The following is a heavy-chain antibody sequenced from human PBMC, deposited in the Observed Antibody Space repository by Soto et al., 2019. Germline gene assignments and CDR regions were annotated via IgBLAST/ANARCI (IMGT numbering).Heavy chain of an antibody. V-gene: IGHV1-18*01. D-gene: IGHD3-10*01. CDR2: ISAYNGNT. CDR1: GYTFTSYG. Sequence: GASVKVSCKASGYTFTSYGISWVRQAPGQGLEWMGWISAYNGNTNYAQKLQGRVTMTTDTSTSTAYMELRSLRSDDTAVYYCARDIALTTGRSEPFDIWGQGTMVTVSS. CDR3: ARDIALTTGRSEPFDI. J-gene: IGHJ3*02.